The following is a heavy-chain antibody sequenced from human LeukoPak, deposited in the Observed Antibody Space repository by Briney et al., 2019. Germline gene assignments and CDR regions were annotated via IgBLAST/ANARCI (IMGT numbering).Heavy chain of an antibody. Sequence: PGGSLRLSCAASGFTFSDYYMSWIRQAPGKGLEWVSYISSSGSTIYYADSVKGRFTISRDNAKNSLYLQMNSLRAEDTAVYYCARDETVDTAMVLRGYYYYGMDVWGQGTTVTVSS. CDR1: GFTFSDYY. J-gene: IGHJ6*02. V-gene: IGHV3-11*01. CDR2: ISSSGSTI. CDR3: ARDETVDTAMVLRGYYYYGMDV. D-gene: IGHD5-18*01.